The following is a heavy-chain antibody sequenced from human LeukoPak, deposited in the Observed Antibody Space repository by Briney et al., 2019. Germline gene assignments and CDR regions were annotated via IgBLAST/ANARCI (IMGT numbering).Heavy chain of an antibody. CDR3: AILSVTTPENLDY. CDR1: GFTFSSYG. D-gene: IGHD4-11*01. J-gene: IGHJ4*02. V-gene: IGHV3-30*02. CDR2: IRYDGSNK. Sequence: PGGSLRLSCAASGFTFSSYGMHWVRQAPGKGLEWVAFIRYDGSNKYYADSVKGRFTISRDNSKNTLYLQMNSLRAEDTAVYYCAILSVTTPENLDYWGQGTLVTVSS.